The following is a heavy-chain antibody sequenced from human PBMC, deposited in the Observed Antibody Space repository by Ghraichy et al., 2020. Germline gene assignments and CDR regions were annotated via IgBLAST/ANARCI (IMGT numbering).Heavy chain of an antibody. CDR1: GYSFTSYW. Sequence: GESLNISCKGSGYSFTSYWIGWVRQMPGKGLEWMGIIYPGDSDTRYSPSFQGQVTISADKSISTAYLQWSSLKASDTAMYYCARQWLVETGGVDAFDIWGQGTMVTVSS. J-gene: IGHJ3*02. CDR2: IYPGDSDT. D-gene: IGHD6-19*01. V-gene: IGHV5-51*01. CDR3: ARQWLVETGGVDAFDI.